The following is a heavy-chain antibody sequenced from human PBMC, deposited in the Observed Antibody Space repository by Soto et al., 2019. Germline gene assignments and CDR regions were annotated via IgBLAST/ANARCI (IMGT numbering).Heavy chain of an antibody. V-gene: IGHV3-73*01. Sequence: XGSLRLSCAASGVTLSGSAMHWVRKASGKGLERVGRIRNKANNFATAYAASVKGRFTISRDDSKNTAYLQMNSLKTEDTAVYYCTASADDTFLESWAQGSLVTVSS. D-gene: IGHD3-3*01. CDR2: IRNKANNFAT. CDR3: TASADDTFLES. J-gene: IGHJ4*02. CDR1: GVTLSGSA.